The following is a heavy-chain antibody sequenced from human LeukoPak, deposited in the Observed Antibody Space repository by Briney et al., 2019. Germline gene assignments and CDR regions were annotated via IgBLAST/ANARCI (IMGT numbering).Heavy chain of an antibody. D-gene: IGHD3-10*01. Sequence: SETLSLTCTVSGGSISSGGYYWSWIRQHPGKGLEWIGYIYYSGSTYYNPSLKSRVTISVDTSKNQFSLKLSSVTAADTAVYYCARGSHYYGSGSYFPFDIWGQGTMVTVSS. V-gene: IGHV4-31*03. CDR2: IYYSGST. CDR1: GGSISSGGYY. CDR3: ARGSHYYGSGSYFPFDI. J-gene: IGHJ3*02.